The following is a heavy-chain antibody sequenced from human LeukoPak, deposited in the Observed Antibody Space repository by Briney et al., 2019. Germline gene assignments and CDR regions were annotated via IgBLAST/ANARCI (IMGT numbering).Heavy chain of an antibody. D-gene: IGHD2-21*01. Sequence: SETLSLTCTVSGGSISSSSYYWGWIRQPPGKGLEWIGSIYYSGSTYYNPSLKSRVTISVDTSKNQFSLKLSSVTAADTAVYYCARGSYCGGDCYYYGMDVWGQGTTVTVSS. CDR3: ARGSYCGGDCYYYGMDV. CDR1: GGSISSSSYY. CDR2: IYYSGST. V-gene: IGHV4-39*07. J-gene: IGHJ6*02.